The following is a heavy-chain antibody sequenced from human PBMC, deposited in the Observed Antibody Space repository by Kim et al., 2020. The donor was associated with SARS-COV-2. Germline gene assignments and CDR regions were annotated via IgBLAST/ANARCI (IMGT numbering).Heavy chain of an antibody. CDR2: IYYSGST. Sequence: SETLSLTCTVSGGSISSYYWSWIRQPPGKGLEWIGYIYYSGSTNYNPSLKSRVTISVDTSNNQFSLKLSSVTAADTAVYYCACGGSYYYYGMDVWGQGTTVTVSS. V-gene: IGHV4-59*01. D-gene: IGHD3-16*01. CDR3: ACGGSYYYYGMDV. CDR1: GGSISSYY. J-gene: IGHJ6*02.